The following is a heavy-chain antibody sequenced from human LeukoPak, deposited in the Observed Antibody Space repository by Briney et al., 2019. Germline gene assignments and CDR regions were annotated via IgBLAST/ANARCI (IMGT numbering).Heavy chain of an antibody. Sequence: SETLSLTCTVSGYFISSGYYWGWIRQPPGKGLEWIGNIYHSGLAYYNPSLNSRVTISVDTSNNQFSLRLSSVTAADTAVYYCGRVSAAAGTRQFDYWGQGTLVTVSS. CDR2: IYHSGLA. J-gene: IGHJ4*02. V-gene: IGHV4-38-2*02. D-gene: IGHD6-13*01. CDR3: GRVSAAAGTRQFDY. CDR1: GYFISSGYY.